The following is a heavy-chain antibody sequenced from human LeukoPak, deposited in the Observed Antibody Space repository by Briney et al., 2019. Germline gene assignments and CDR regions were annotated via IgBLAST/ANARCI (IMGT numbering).Heavy chain of an antibody. J-gene: IGHJ3*02. Sequence: ASVKVSCKASGYTFISYGISWVRQAPGQGLEWMGWISAYNGNTNYAQKFQGRVTMTEDTSTDTAYMELSSLRSEDTAVYYCATEESGAFDIWGQGTMVTVSS. V-gene: IGHV1-18*01. D-gene: IGHD3-10*01. CDR1: GYTFISYG. CDR2: ISAYNGNT. CDR3: ATEESGAFDI.